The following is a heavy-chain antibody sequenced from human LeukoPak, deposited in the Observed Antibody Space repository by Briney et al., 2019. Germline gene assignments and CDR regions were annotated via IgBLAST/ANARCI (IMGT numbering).Heavy chain of an antibody. J-gene: IGHJ4*02. CDR2: IYYSGST. V-gene: IGHV4-59*01. CDR1: GGSINSYY. Sequence: SGALSLTCTVSGGSINSYYWSWIRQPPGKGLEWVAYIYYSGSTNYKPSLKRRVTISVDTSKNQFSLKVSSVTAADTAVYYCASSRSSSGWSLIDYWGQGALVTVSS. CDR3: ASSRSSSGWSLIDY. D-gene: IGHD6-19*01.